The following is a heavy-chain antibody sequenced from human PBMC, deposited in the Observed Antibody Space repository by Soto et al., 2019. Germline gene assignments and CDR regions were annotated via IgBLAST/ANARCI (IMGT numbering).Heavy chain of an antibody. CDR1: GYTFTSYY. J-gene: IGHJ6*03. CDR3: ARDQEPSTLYYDYYHMDV. V-gene: IGHV1-46*03. CDR2: INPSGGST. Sequence: QVQLVQFGAEVKKPGASVTVSCKASGYTFTSYYIHWVRQAPGQGLEWMGIINPSGGSTSYAQKFQGSVTMTRDTSTSTVYMEVSGLRSEDTAVYYCARDQEPSTLYYDYYHMDVWGKGTTVTVSS.